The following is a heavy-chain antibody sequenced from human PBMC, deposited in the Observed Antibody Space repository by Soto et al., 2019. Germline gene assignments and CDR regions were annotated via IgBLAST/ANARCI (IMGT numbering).Heavy chain of an antibody. D-gene: IGHD6-19*01. V-gene: IGHV4-4*02. Sequence: QEQLQESGPGLVKPSGTLSLTCAVSGDSLRSTNWWSWVRLPPEKGLEWIGEISESGGTKYNPSLRSRITTLVDKSTNQVPLQLNAVTAADTAIYYCARHVGWAFAPWGQGTLVTVSS. J-gene: IGHJ5*02. CDR2: ISESGGT. CDR1: GDSLRSTNW. CDR3: ARHVGWAFAP.